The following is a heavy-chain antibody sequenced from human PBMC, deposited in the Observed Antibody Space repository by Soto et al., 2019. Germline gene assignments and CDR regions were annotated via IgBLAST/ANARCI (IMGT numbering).Heavy chain of an antibody. V-gene: IGHV4-59*01. Sequence: SETLSLTCTVSGGSIISYYWSWILQPPWKGLEWIGYIYYSGSTNYNPSLKSRVTISVDTSKNQFSLKLSSVTAADTAVYYCATGRYSGSYRTYDYWGQGTLVTVSS. J-gene: IGHJ4*02. D-gene: IGHD1-26*01. CDR1: GGSIISYY. CDR3: ATGRYSGSYRTYDY. CDR2: IYYSGST.